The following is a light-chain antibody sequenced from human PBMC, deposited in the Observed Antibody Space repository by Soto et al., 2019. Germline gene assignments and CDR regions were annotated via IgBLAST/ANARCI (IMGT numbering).Light chain of an antibody. V-gene: IGLV1-40*01. J-gene: IGLJ3*02. CDR2: GNN. CDR3: QSYDSGLPWV. CDR1: SSNIGAGHD. Sequence: QSVLTQSPSVSGAPGQRVNISCTGSSSNIGAGHDVHWYQQLPGRAPKLLIYGNNNRPSGVPDRFSGSKSGTSASLAITGLQAEDEATYYCQSYDSGLPWVFGGGTKLTVL.